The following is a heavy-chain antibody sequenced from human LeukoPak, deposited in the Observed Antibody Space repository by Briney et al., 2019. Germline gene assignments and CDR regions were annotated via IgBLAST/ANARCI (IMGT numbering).Heavy chain of an antibody. D-gene: IGHD3-10*01. Sequence: ASVKVSCKASGYTFTSYYIHWVRQAPGQGLEWMGIIYPGGGSTSYAQKFQGRVTMTTDTSTSTAYMELRSLRSDDTAVYYCARTPFGGALDYWGQGTLVTVPS. J-gene: IGHJ4*02. CDR1: GYTFTSYY. CDR2: IYPGGGST. CDR3: ARTPFGGALDY. V-gene: IGHV1-46*01.